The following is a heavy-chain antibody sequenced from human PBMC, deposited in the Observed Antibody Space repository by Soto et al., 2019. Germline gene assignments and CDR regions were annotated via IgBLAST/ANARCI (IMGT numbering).Heavy chain of an antibody. CDR3: TRVKSSSWGLDALDI. D-gene: IGHD2-15*01. Sequence: EVQLVESGGGLVQPGGSLRLSCAASGFSFSDNYMDWVRQAPGKGLEWVGRVRNKVNSYTTEYAASVKGRFTVSRDDSKSALYLQMNSLKIEDTAVYYCTRVKSSSWGLDALDIWGRGTMVTVSS. V-gene: IGHV3-72*01. CDR2: VRNKVNSYTT. CDR1: GFSFSDNY. J-gene: IGHJ3*02.